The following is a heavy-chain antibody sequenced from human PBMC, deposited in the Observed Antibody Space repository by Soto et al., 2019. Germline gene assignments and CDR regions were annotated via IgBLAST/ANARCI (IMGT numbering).Heavy chain of an antibody. CDR1: GFSFASFA. J-gene: IGHJ4*02. CDR3: AKWSYLDY. D-gene: IGHD3-3*01. Sequence: GGSLRLSCTTSGFSFASFAMTWVRQAPGKGLEWVATISGSDGKAYYADSVKGRFSISRDTSRNTLYLQMNSLRADDTAIYYCAKWSYLDYWGQGTRVTVSS. CDR2: ISGSDGKA. V-gene: IGHV3-23*01.